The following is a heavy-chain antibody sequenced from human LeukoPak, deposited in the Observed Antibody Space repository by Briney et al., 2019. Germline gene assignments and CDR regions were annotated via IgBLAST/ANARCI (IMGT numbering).Heavy chain of an antibody. CDR1: GLTFSSYW. J-gene: IGHJ4*02. CDR2: ISGSGGST. D-gene: IGHD5-24*01. Sequence: GGSLRLSCAASGLTFSSYWMHWVRQAPGKGLEWVSAISGSGGSTYYADSVKGRFTISRDNSKNTLYLQMNSLRAEDTAVYYCAKGSRDGYNFDYWGQGTLVTVSS. V-gene: IGHV3-23*01. CDR3: AKGSRDGYNFDY.